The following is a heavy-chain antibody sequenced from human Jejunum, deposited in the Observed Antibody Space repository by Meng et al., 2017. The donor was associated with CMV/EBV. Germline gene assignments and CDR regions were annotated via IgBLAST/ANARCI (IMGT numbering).Heavy chain of an antibody. CDR1: NSGSYY. V-gene: IGHV4-61*01. D-gene: IGHD2-2*01. J-gene: IGHJ2*01. CDR2: VYYSGST. Sequence: NSGSYYWTWIRQPPGKGLEWIGYVYYSGSTNYDPSLKSRVTVSLDTSRNQFSLKLNSVTAADTAVYYCTRAGRYCGSTGCSNWYFDLWGRGTLVTVSS. CDR3: TRAGRYCGSTGCSNWYFDL.